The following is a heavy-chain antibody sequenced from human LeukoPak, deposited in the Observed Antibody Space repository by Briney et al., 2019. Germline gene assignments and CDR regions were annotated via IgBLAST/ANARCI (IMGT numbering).Heavy chain of an antibody. V-gene: IGHV4-59*11. J-gene: IGHJ6*03. CDR2: IYYSGST. D-gene: IGHD3-9*01. CDR3: AREATYDILTGYFHYMDV. CDR1: GGSISSHY. Sequence: SETLSLTCTVPGGSISSHYWSWIRQPPGKGLEWSGYIYYSGSTNYNPSLKSRVTISVDTSKNQFSLKLSSVTAADTAVYYCAREATYDILTGYFHYMDVWGKGTTVTVSS.